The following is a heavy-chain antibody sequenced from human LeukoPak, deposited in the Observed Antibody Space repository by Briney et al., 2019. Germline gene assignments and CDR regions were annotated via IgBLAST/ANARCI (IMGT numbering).Heavy chain of an antibody. V-gene: IGHV4-39*07. CDR1: GGSISSSSYY. D-gene: IGHD3-10*01. CDR2: IYYSGNT. CDR3: ASSDYYGSGSRYPLDY. J-gene: IGHJ4*02. Sequence: SETLSLTCTVSGGSISSSSYYWGWIRQPPGKGLEWIGSIYYSGNTYYNPSLKSRVTISVDTSKNQFSLKLSSVTAADTAVYYCASSDYYGSGSRYPLDYWGQGTLVTVSS.